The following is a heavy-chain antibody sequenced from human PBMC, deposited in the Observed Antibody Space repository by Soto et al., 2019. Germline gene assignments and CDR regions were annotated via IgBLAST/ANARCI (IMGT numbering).Heavy chain of an antibody. Sequence: SETLSLTCTVSGGSISSYYWSWIRQPPGKGLEWIGYIYYSGSTNYNPSLKSRVTISVDTSKNQFSLKLSSVTAADTAVYYCARVRRLERRVGWFDPWGQGTLVTVS. CDR3: ARVRRLERRVGWFDP. J-gene: IGHJ5*02. D-gene: IGHD1-1*01. CDR2: IYYSGST. V-gene: IGHV4-59*01. CDR1: GGSISSYY.